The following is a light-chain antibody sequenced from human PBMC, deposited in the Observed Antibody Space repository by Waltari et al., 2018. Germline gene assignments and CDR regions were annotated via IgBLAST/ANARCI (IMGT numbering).Light chain of an antibody. CDR3: QTGGFGIWV. Sequence: QLMLTQSPSASASLGASVTLTCTLSGGHSTYSIAWHQQQPQKGPRYLMKVNSDGSHIKGDGIPDRFSGSSSGAERYLTISSLQSEDEADYYCQTGGFGIWVFGGGTKLTVL. CDR1: GGHSTYS. J-gene: IGLJ3*02. V-gene: IGLV4-69*01. CDR2: VNSDGSH.